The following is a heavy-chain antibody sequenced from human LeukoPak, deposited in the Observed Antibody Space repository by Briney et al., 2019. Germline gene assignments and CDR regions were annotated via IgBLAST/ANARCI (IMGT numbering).Heavy chain of an antibody. Sequence: AESLKISCKGSGYRFTDYWIGWVRQMPGKGLEWMVIIYPGDSDTRYSPSFQRQVTISADNSINTAHLQWSSLKASDPAMYYCARGAAGTTPDYYYFGLDVWGQGTTVRVSS. V-gene: IGHV5-51*01. CDR1: GYRFTDYW. CDR3: ARGAAGTTPDYYYFGLDV. J-gene: IGHJ6*02. CDR2: IYPGDSDT. D-gene: IGHD1-7*01.